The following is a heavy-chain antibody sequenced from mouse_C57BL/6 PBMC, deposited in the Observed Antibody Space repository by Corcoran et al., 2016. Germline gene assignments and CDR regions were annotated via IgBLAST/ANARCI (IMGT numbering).Heavy chain of an antibody. V-gene: IGHV9-3*01. D-gene: IGHD2-5*01. CDR3: ASYYSNSFDY. J-gene: IGHJ2*01. CDR2: INTYSGVP. CDR1: GYTFTTYG. Sequence: QIQLVQSVPELKKPGETVKISCKASGYTFTTYGMCWVKQAPGKGLKWMGWINTYSGVPTYADDFKGRFAFSLETSASTAYLQINNLKNEDTATDFCASYYSNSFDYWGQGTTLTVSS.